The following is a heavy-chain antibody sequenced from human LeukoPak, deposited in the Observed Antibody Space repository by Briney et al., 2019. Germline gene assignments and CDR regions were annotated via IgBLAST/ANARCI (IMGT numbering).Heavy chain of an antibody. CDR2: INHSGST. CDR3: ARVRYSSGWSDY. J-gene: IGHJ4*02. CDR1: GGSFSGYY. D-gene: IGHD6-19*01. V-gene: IGHV4-34*01. Sequence: SETLSLTRAVYGGSFSGYYWSWIRQPPGKGLEWIGEINHSGSTNYNPSLKSRVTISVDTSKNQFSLKLSSVTAADTAVYHCARVRYSSGWSDYWGQGTLVTVSS.